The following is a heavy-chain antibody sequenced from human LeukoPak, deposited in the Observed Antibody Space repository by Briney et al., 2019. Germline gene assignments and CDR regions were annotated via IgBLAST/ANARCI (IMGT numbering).Heavy chain of an antibody. D-gene: IGHD4-17*01. V-gene: IGHV1-18*01. Sequence: ASVKVSCKASGYTFTSNGISWVRQAPGQGLEWMGWISAYNGNTNYAQKLQGRVTMTTDTSTSTAYMELRSLGSDDTAVYYCARDTVRDYAPYGMDVWGQGTTVTVSS. CDR3: ARDTVRDYAPYGMDV. J-gene: IGHJ6*02. CDR2: ISAYNGNT. CDR1: GYTFTSNG.